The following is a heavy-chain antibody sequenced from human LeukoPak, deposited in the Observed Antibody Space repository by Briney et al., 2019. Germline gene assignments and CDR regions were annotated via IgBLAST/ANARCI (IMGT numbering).Heavy chain of an antibody. Sequence: GTSLRLSCAASGFILSNYGMHWVRQAPGKGLEWVALIYYDGTNKYYADSVKGQFTISRDNSKNTLFLQMNSLRVEDTAVYYCARQSTVATDWWGQGTLVTVSS. V-gene: IGHV3-33*01. CDR2: IYYDGTNK. J-gene: IGHJ4*02. CDR1: GFILSNYG. D-gene: IGHD4-23*01. CDR3: ARQSTVATDW.